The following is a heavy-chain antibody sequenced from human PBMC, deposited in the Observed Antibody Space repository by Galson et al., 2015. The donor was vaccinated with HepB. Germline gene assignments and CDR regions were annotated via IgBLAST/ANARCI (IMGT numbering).Heavy chain of an antibody. CDR2: IYYSGST. CDR3: ARGPGPDY. V-gene: IGHV4-31*03. D-gene: IGHD1-14*01. CDR1: GGSIGSGGYY. J-gene: IGHJ4*02. Sequence: TLSLTCTVSGGSIGSGGYYWYWIRQHPGKGLEWIGYIYYSGSTYYNPSLKSRVTISVDTSKNQFSLKLSSVTAADTAAYYCARGPGPDYWGQGTLVTVSS.